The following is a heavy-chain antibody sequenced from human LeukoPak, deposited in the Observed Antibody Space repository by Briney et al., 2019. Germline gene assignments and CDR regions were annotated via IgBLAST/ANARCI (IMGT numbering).Heavy chain of an antibody. Sequence: SVKVSCKASGGTFSSYAISWVRQAPGQGLEWMGGIITNLGSTNYAQKYQGRVTITADESTSTAYMELSSLRSEDTAVYYCAEPRTYYDFWRGYPPFDYWGQGTLVTVSS. CDR1: GGTFSSYA. CDR3: AEPRTYYDFWRGYPPFDY. J-gene: IGHJ4*02. D-gene: IGHD3-3*01. V-gene: IGHV1-69*01. CDR2: IITNLGST.